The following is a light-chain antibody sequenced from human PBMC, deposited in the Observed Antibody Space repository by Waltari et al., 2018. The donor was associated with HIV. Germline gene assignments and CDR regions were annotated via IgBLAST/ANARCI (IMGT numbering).Light chain of an antibody. CDR1: SSDVGRYNL. CDR2: EGS. CDR3: CSYTGSSTRRPYV. J-gene: IGLJ1*01. Sequence: QSALTQPASVSGSPGQSIPLSCTGTSSDVGRYNLVSWSQQHPGKAPKVMIYEGSKRPSGVSNRFSGSKSGNTASLTISGLQAEDEADYYCCSYTGSSTRRPYVFGTGTKVTVL. V-gene: IGLV2-23*01.